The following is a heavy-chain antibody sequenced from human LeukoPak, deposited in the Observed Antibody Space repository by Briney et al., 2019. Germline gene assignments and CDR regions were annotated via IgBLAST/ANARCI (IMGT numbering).Heavy chain of an antibody. J-gene: IGHJ4*02. V-gene: IGHV3-74*01. Sequence: PPGRSLRLSCAASGFTFSSYGMHWVRLPPGKGPLWVSHINGDGTTTNYADSVKGRFTISRDNAKNTLYLQMNSLRADDTAVYYCAEAASVRGISYWGQGTLVTVSS. D-gene: IGHD3-10*01. CDR2: INGDGTTT. CDR1: GFTFSSYG. CDR3: AEAASVRGISY.